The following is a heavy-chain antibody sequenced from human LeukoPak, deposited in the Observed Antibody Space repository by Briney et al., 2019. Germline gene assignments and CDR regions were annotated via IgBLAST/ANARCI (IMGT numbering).Heavy chain of an antibody. V-gene: IGHV3-53*01. CDR2: IYSGGST. J-gene: IGHJ4*02. Sequence: PGGSLRLSCAASGFTLSSNYMSWVRQAPGKGLEWVSVIYSGGSTYYADSVKGRFTISRDNSKNTLYLQMNSLRAEDTAVYYCARGSLLWLPLDCWGQGTLVTVSS. D-gene: IGHD6-19*01. CDR1: GFTLSSNY. CDR3: ARGSLLWLPLDC.